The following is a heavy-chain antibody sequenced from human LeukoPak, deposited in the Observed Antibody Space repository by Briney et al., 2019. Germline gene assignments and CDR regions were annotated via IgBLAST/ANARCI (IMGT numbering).Heavy chain of an antibody. CDR3: AREDAYYYYGMDV. V-gene: IGHV1-69*04. CDR2: IIPILGIA. CDR1: GYTFTSYG. Sequence: SVKVSCKASGYTFTSYGISWVRQAPGQGLEWMGRIIPILGIANYAQKFQGRVTITADKSTSTAYMELSSLRSEDTAVYYCAREDAYYYYGMDVWGQGTAVTVSS. J-gene: IGHJ6*02.